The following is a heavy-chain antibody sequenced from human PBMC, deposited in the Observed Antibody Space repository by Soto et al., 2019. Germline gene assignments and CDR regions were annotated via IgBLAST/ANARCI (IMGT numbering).Heavy chain of an antibody. D-gene: IGHD6-13*01. J-gene: IGHJ6*02. V-gene: IGHV3-48*04. CDR1: GFIFSDYT. CDR2: ISSSGDAI. CDR3: ARDHGGSTWFVGVYYFFGMDV. Sequence: EVQLVESGGDLVQPGGSLRLSCAASGFIFSDYTMTWVRQAPGRGLEFVAHISSSGDAIFYAESVKGRFTVSRDNDKNLLYLHMSSLRRDDTAVYFGARDHGGSTWFVGVYYFFGMDVWGQGTAVAVSS.